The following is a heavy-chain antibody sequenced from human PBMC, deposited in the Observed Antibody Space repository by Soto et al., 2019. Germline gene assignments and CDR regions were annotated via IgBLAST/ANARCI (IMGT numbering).Heavy chain of an antibody. V-gene: IGHV1-69*02. CDR2: IIPILGIA. D-gene: IGHD2-15*01. J-gene: IGHJ4*02. Sequence: QVQLVQSGAEVKKPGSSVKVSCKASVGTFSSYTISWVRQAPGQGLEWMGRIIPILGIANYAQKFQGRVTITADKSTSTAYMELSSLRSEDTAVYYCARAPCSGGSCYSFDYWGQGTLVTVSS. CDR3: ARAPCSGGSCYSFDY. CDR1: VGTFSSYT.